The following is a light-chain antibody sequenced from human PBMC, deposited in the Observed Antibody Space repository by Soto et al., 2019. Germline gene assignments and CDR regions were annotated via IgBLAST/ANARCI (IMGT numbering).Light chain of an antibody. V-gene: IGLV2-14*03. CDR3: SSHSSSSTLVL. Sequence: QSALTQPDSVSGSPGQTITISCTGTSSDVGGYNYVSWYQQHPGKAPKLMIYDVHNRPSGVSNRFSGSKSGNTASLTISGLPAEDEADYYCSSHSSSSTLVLFGGGTPVTVL. CDR2: DVH. CDR1: SSDVGGYNY. J-gene: IGLJ2*01.